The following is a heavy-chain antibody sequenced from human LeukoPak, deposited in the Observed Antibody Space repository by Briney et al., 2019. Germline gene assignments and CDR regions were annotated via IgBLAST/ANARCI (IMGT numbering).Heavy chain of an antibody. J-gene: IGHJ4*02. V-gene: IGHV3-7*01. Sequence: GSLRLSCAASGFTFNSYWMSWVRQAPGKGLEWVANINQGGSEKHYVDSVRGRFTISRDNAKNSLYLQMNSLRDEDTSIYHCARDFGTTGYDLYDYWGQGTLVTVSS. CDR2: INQGGSEK. CDR3: ARDFGTTGYDLYDY. CDR1: GFTFNSYW. D-gene: IGHD3-9*01.